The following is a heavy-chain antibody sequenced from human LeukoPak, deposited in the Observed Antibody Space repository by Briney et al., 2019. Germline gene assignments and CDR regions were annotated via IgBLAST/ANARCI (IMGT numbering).Heavy chain of an antibody. CDR1: GFTFSSYA. V-gene: IGHV4-59*08. CDR3: ARHPIVVAPLDY. J-gene: IGHJ4*02. CDR2: IYYSGST. D-gene: IGHD3-22*01. Sequence: GSLRLSYAASGFTFSSYAMSWVRQAPGKGLEWIGYIYYSGSTNYNPSLKSRVTISVDTSKNQFSLKLSSVTAADTAVYYCARHPIVVAPLDYWGQGTLVTVSS.